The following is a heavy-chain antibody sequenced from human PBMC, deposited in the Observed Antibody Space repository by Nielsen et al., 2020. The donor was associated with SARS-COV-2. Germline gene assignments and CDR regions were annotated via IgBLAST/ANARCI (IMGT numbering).Heavy chain of an antibody. CDR2: ISGSGGST. Sequence: GESLKISCAASGFTFSSYAMSWVRQAPGKGLEWVSAISGSGGSTYYADSVKGRFTISRDNSKNTLYLQMNSLRAEDTAVYYCAKDLLPNYDSSEPAYDYWGQGTLVTVSS. V-gene: IGHV3-23*01. CDR3: AKDLLPNYDSSEPAYDY. D-gene: IGHD3-22*01. CDR1: GFTFSSYA. J-gene: IGHJ4*02.